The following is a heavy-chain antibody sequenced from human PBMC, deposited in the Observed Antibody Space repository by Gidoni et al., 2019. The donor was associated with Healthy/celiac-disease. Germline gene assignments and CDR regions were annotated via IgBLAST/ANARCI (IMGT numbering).Heavy chain of an antibody. D-gene: IGHD2-2*01. CDR2: ISGSGGST. Sequence: EVQLLESGGVLVQPGWSLRLSCAASGFPFSSYAMSWVRQAPGKGLEWVSAISGSGGSTYYADSVKGRFTISRDNSKNTLYLQMNSLRAEDTAVYYCAKQQVVPAAGTSYYFDYWGQGTLVTVSS. J-gene: IGHJ4*02. CDR1: GFPFSSYA. V-gene: IGHV3-23*01. CDR3: AKQQVVPAAGTSYYFDY.